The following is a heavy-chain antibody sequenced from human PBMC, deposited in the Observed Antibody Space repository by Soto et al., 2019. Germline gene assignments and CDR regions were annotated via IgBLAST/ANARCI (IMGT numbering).Heavy chain of an antibody. CDR1: GGTFSSYA. Sequence: SVKVSCKASGGTFSSYAISWVRQAPGQGLEWMGGIIPIFGTANYAQKFQGRVTITADESTSTAYMELSSLRSEDTAVYYCARSLVGATPSDAFDIWGQGTMVTVSS. CDR2: IIPIFGTA. CDR3: ARSLVGATPSDAFDI. D-gene: IGHD1-26*01. V-gene: IGHV1-69*13. J-gene: IGHJ3*02.